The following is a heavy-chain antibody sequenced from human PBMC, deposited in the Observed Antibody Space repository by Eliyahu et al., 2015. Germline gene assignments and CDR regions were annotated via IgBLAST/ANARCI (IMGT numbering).Heavy chain of an antibody. CDR3: AKGGDGYNFDYYGMDV. V-gene: IGHV3-23*01. Sequence: GKGLEWVSGISNTGGTTYYADSMEGPFTISRDNSKNTLYLQMRSLRVEDTAVYYCAKGGDGYNFDYYGMDVWGQGTTVTVSS. D-gene: IGHD5-24*01. CDR2: ISNTGGTT. J-gene: IGHJ6*02.